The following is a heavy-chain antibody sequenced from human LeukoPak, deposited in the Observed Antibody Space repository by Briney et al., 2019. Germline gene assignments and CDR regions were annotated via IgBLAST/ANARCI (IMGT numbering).Heavy chain of an antibody. CDR3: VSDTALGY. D-gene: IGHD5-18*01. Sequence: PGGSLRLSCAASGFTFSTYWMHWVRQAPGKGLVWVSRIKTDGSSTFYADSVKGRFTISRDNAKNTMYLQMNSLRVEDTAVYYCVSDTALGYWGQGTLVTVSS. CDR2: IKTDGSST. CDR1: GFTFSTYW. J-gene: IGHJ4*02. V-gene: IGHV3-74*01.